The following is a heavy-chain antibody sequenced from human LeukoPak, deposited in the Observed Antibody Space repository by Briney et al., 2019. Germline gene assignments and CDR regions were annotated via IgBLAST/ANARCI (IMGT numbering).Heavy chain of an antibody. Sequence: GGSLKLSCAASGFTFSSYAMSWVRQAPGKGLELVSAISGSGGSTYYADSVKGRFTISRDNSKNTLYLQMNSLRAEDTAVYYCANGIVVVPAAMPTWDYWGQGTLVTVSS. J-gene: IGHJ4*02. V-gene: IGHV3-23*01. CDR1: GFTFSSYA. D-gene: IGHD2-2*01. CDR3: ANGIVVVPAAMPTWDY. CDR2: ISGSGGST.